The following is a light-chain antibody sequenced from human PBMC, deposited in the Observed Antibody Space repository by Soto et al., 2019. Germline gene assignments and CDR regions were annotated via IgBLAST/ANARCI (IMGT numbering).Light chain of an antibody. V-gene: IGKV3-20*01. Sequence: IGLKQSPVALSLTKGERSTLACMASQSVSSSYLAWYQQKPGQAPRLLIYGASSRATGIPDRFSGSGSGTDFTLTISRLEPEDFAVYYCQQYGSSPRTFGQGSNVDIK. J-gene: IGKJ1*01. CDR3: QQYGSSPRT. CDR2: GAS. CDR1: QSVSSSY.